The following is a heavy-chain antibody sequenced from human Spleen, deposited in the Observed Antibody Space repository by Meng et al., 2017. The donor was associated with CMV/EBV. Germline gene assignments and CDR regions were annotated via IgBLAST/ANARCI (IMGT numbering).Heavy chain of an antibody. V-gene: IGHV4-39*01. CDR2: IYYGGRT. J-gene: IGHJ6*02. CDR1: GGSISSSDDF. CDR3: ARTKADGYNHYYYYYGLDV. D-gene: IGHD5-24*01. Sequence: SETLSLTCSVSGGSISSSDDFWVWIRQPPGKRLEWVGTIYYGGRTYYNPSLKSRVTISVDTSNNQFSLRLSSVTAADTATYYCARTKADGYNHYYYYYGLDVWGQGTTVTVSS.